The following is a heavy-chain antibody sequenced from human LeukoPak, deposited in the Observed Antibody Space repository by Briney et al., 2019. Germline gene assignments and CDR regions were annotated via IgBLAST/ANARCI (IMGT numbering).Heavy chain of an antibody. Sequence: SQTLSLTCTVSGVSISSSGYYWSWIRQHPGKGLEWIGYIYYSGSTYYNPSLKSRVTISVDSSKNQFFLTLSSVTAADTAVYYCAREGYYDSSGYRFDHWGQGTLVTVSS. CDR1: GVSISSSGYY. CDR3: AREGYYDSSGYRFDH. V-gene: IGHV4-31*03. D-gene: IGHD3-22*01. CDR2: IYYSGST. J-gene: IGHJ4*02.